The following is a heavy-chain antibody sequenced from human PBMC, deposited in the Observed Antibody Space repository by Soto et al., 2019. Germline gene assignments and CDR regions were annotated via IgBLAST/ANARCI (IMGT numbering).Heavy chain of an antibody. V-gene: IGHV1-18*01. CDR1: GDTFANFG. J-gene: IGHJ5*02. CDR2: IATYNNNK. Sequence: HLVQSGPEVKRPGASITVSCKTSGDTFANFGLSWVRQAPGQGLEWMGWIATYNNNKNYAQTFQGRLTLTTDTSTSTAYMELESLGYDDTAVYYCASVVRGVVNWFDPWGQGTLGTVSS. D-gene: IGHD3-10*01. CDR3: ASVVRGVVNWFDP.